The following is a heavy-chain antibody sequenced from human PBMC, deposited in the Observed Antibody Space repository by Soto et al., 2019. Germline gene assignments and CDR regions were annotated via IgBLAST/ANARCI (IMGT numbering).Heavy chain of an antibody. Sequence: QVQLQESGPGLVKPSGTLSLTCTVSGGSISSYYWSWIRQPPGKGLEWIGYIYYSGSTNYNPSLKGRVTISVDTSKNQFSLKLSSVTAADTAVYYCARVLFGRGNWFDPWGQGTLVTVSS. V-gene: IGHV4-59*01. CDR3: ARVLFGRGNWFDP. J-gene: IGHJ5*02. CDR1: GGSISSYY. CDR2: IYYSGST. D-gene: IGHD3-3*01.